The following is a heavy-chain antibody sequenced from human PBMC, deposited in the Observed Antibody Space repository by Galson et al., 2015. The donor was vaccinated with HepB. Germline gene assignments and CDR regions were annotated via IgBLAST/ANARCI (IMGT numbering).Heavy chain of an antibody. J-gene: IGHJ5*02. Sequence: SVKVSCKASGYTFTGYFLHWVRQAPGQGFEWMGWINPDTGDTKYAQKFQGRVAMTWDTSITTTYMELNRLTSDDTAVYYCARARGYYDGLTGYNWFDPWGQGTRVTVSS. D-gene: IGHD3-9*01. CDR1: GYTFTGYF. CDR2: INPDTGDT. V-gene: IGHV1-2*02. CDR3: ARARGYYDGLTGYNWFDP.